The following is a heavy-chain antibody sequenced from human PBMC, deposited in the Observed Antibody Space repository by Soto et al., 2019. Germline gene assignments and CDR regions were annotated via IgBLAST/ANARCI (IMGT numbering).Heavy chain of an antibody. Sequence: EVQLVESGGGLVQPGRSLRLSCAASGFTFDDYAMHWVRQAPGKGLEWVSGISWNSGSIGYADSVNGRFTISRDNAKNSLYLQMNSLRAEDTALYYCAKDRREQLKSNGGYFDYWGQGTLVTVSS. V-gene: IGHV3-9*01. CDR3: AKDRREQLKSNGGYFDY. CDR2: ISWNSGSI. CDR1: GFTFDDYA. J-gene: IGHJ4*02. D-gene: IGHD6-6*01.